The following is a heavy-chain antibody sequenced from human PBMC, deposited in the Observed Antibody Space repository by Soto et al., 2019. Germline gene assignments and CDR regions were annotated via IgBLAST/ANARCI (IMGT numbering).Heavy chain of an antibody. J-gene: IGHJ6*02. Sequence: PGWSLRLSCAASGFTFSDYYMSWIRQAPGKGLEWVSYISSSGSTIYYADSVKGRFTISRDNAKNSLYLQMNSLRAEDTAVYYCARGGHLAYCGGDCYSVGYYYGMDVWGQGTTVTVSS. V-gene: IGHV3-11*01. CDR1: GFTFSDYY. CDR2: ISSSGSTI. CDR3: ARGGHLAYCGGDCYSVGYYYGMDV. D-gene: IGHD2-21*02.